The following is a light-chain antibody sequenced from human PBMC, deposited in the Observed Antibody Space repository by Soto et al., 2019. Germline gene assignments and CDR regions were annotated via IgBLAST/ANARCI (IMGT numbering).Light chain of an antibody. CDR3: HQRSHSEPYS. CDR1: QSVISSY. J-gene: IGKJ2*01. CDR2: DAS. Sequence: EIVLTQSPATLSLSPGERATLSCRASQSVISSYLAWYQQKPGQAPRLLIYDASSRATGSPARFSGRGSGTDFTLTISSLEPDDCAVYYGHQRSHSEPYSFGQGTKLQI. V-gene: IGKV3D-20*02.